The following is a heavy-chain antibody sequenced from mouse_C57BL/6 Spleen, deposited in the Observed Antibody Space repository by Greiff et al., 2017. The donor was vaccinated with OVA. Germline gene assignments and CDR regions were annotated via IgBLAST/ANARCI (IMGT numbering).Heavy chain of an antibody. Sequence: EVHLVESGGGLVKPGGSLKLSCAASGFTFSDYGMHWVRQAPEKGLEWVAYISSGSSTIYYADTVKGRFTISRDNAKNTLFLQMTSLRSEDTAMYYCARDWVWYFDVWGTGTTVTVSS. CDR3: ARDWVWYFDV. J-gene: IGHJ1*03. CDR1: GFTFSDYG. V-gene: IGHV5-17*01. CDR2: ISSGSSTI. D-gene: IGHD4-1*01.